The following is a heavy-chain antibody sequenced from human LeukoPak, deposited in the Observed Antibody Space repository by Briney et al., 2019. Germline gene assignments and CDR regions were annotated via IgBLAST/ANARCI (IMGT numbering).Heavy chain of an antibody. CDR2: IEWDDDK. CDR3: LIAAGGTEYSQH. J-gene: IGHJ1*01. CDR1: GVSLSTSGMG. D-gene: IGHD6-13*01. Sequence: SGPALVKPSQTLTLTCTFSGVSLSTSGMGVNWIRQPPGKSLEWHVRIEWDDDKFYSTSLKTSLNISKNTSKNQVVLTMANMDPVDTATYYCLIAAGGTEYSQHWGQGTLVTVSS. V-gene: IGHV2-70*04.